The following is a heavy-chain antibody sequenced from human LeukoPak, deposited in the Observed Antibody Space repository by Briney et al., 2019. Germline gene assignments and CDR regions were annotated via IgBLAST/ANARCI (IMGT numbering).Heavy chain of an antibody. CDR1: GGSISSTNYY. V-gene: IGHV4-39*01. J-gene: IGHJ3*02. CDR3: ARPRLEVGLQYDAFDI. D-gene: IGHD4-11*01. Sequence: SETLSLTCTVSGGSISSTNYYWGWIRQPPGKGLEWIGSIYHSGSTYYNPSLKSRVTISVDTSKNQSSLKLSSVTAAGTAVYYCARPRLEVGLQYDAFDIWGQGTVVTVSS. CDR2: IYHSGST.